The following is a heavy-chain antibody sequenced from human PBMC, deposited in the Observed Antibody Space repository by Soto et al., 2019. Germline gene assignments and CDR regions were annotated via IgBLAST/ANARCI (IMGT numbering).Heavy chain of an antibody. CDR2: IYYTGTT. CDR3: ARNSIFGVDNWFDP. V-gene: IGHV4-59*01. CDR1: GGSISTYY. D-gene: IGHD3-3*01. J-gene: IGHJ5*02. Sequence: SETLSLTCTVAGGSISTYYLSWIRQPPGKGLEWIGFIYYTGTTNCNPSLKSRITISVDTSKNQFSLKLSSVTAADTAVYYCARNSIFGVDNWFDPWGQGTLVTVSS.